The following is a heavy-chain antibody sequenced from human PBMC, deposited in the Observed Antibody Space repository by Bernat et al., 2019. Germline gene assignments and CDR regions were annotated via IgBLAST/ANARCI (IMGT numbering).Heavy chain of an antibody. V-gene: IGHV4-39*01. CDR3: ARHVSREWFHH. CDR2: IYYSGST. D-gene: IGHD3-3*01. J-gene: IGHJ1*01. Sequence: QLQLQESGPGLVKPSETLSLTCTVSGGSISSSSYYWGWIRQPPGKGLEWIGSIYYSGSTYYNPSLKSRVAISVDTSKNQFSLKLSSVTAADTAVSYCARHVSREWFHHWGQGTLVTVSS. CDR1: GGSISSSSYY.